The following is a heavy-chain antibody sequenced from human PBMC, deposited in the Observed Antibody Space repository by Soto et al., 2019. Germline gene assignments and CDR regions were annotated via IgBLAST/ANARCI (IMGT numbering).Heavy chain of an antibody. CDR2: ISWNSGSI. CDR3: AKDRGLVLSFYFDY. D-gene: IGHD6-19*01. V-gene: IGHV3-9*01. CDR1: GFTFDDYA. J-gene: IGHJ4*02. Sequence: EVQLVESGGGLVQPGRSLRLSCAASGFTFDDYAMHWVRQAPGKGLEWVSGISWNSGSIGYADSVKGRFTISRDNAKNSRYLQMTSLRAEDTALYYCAKDRGLVLSFYFDYWGQGTLVTVSS.